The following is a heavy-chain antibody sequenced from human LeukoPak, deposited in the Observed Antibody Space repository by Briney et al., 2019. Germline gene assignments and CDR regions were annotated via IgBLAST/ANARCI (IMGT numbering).Heavy chain of an antibody. J-gene: IGHJ6*02. V-gene: IGHV4-39*01. CDR2: IYYSGST. D-gene: IGHD6-19*01. Sequence: SETLSPTCTVSGGSISTDASYWAWIRQPPGKGLEWIGSIYYSGSTYYSSSLKSRVTRSVDTSKNQFSLKMSSVTAADTAVFYCARLFSRGWEYHFGLDVWGQGTTVTVS. CDR1: GGSISTDASY. CDR3: ARLFSRGWEYHFGLDV.